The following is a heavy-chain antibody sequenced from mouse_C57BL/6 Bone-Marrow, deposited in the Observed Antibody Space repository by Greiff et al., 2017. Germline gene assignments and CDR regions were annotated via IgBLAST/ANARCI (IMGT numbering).Heavy chain of an antibody. CDR2: IWWDDDN. V-gene: IGHV8-8*01. Sequence: QVTLKECGPGILQPSQTLSLTCSFSGFSLSTFGLGVGWIRPPSGKGLEWLAHIWWDDDNYYNPALKSRLTIFKDTSTNHVFLKIANVDIADTATYYCARIRADGYYVVWYFDVWGTGTTVTVSS. D-gene: IGHD2-3*01. CDR3: ARIRADGYYVVWYFDV. CDR1: GFSLSTFGLG. J-gene: IGHJ1*03.